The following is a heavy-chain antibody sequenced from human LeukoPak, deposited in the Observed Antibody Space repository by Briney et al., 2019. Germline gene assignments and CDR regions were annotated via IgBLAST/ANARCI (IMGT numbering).Heavy chain of an antibody. D-gene: IGHD2-2*01. J-gene: IGHJ4*02. Sequence: SETLSLTCTVSGGSISSGGYYWSWIRQHPGQGLVWIGYIYYSGSTYYNPSPKSRVTISVDTSKNQFSLKLSSVTAADTAVYYCARTDCSSTSCPYYFDYWGQGTLVTVSS. CDR1: GGSISSGGYY. V-gene: IGHV4-31*03. CDR3: ARTDCSSTSCPYYFDY. CDR2: IYYSGST.